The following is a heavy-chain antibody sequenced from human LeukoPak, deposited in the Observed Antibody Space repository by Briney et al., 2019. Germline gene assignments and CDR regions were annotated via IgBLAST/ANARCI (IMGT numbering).Heavy chain of an antibody. CDR3: ARSVVPAATYYYYYGMDV. J-gene: IGHJ6*02. CDR2: IIAILGIA. D-gene: IGHD2-2*01. V-gene: IGHV1-69*04. Sequence: ASVKVSCKASGGTFSSYAISWVRQASGQGLEWMGRIIAILGIADYAQKLQGRVTSAADKSASSGYRELSSLRSEDTAVYYCARSVVPAATYYYYYGMDVWGQGTTVTVSS. CDR1: GGTFSSYA.